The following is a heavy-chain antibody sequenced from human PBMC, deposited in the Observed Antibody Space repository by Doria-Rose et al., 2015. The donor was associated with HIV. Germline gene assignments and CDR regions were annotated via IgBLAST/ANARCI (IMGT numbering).Heavy chain of an antibody. J-gene: IGHJ4*02. CDR1: GESFRSYY. Sequence: QVQLQQWDAGLLRPSETLSLTCAVYGESFRSYYWSWIRQPPGKGLEWIGEINHSGSTNYIPSLKSRVTISIDTSKNQFSLKLGSVTAADTAVYYCARGAPRYGGNPNPHFDNWGQGTLVTVSS. CDR2: INHSGST. V-gene: IGHV4-34*01. CDR3: ARGAPRYGGNPNPHFDN. D-gene: IGHD4-17*01.